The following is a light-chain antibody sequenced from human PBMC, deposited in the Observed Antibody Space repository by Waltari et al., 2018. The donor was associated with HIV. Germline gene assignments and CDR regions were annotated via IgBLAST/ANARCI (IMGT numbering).Light chain of an antibody. J-gene: IGLJ3*02. CDR1: ALPKRY. CDR2: EDS. CDR3: YSRDSSGNSWV. Sequence: SYELTQPPSVSVSPGQTARITCSGDALPKRYAYWYQQKSGQAPVLVLYEDSKRPSGIPERFSGSSSGTIATLTISGAQVEDEADYYCYSRDSSGNSWVFGGGTKLTVL. V-gene: IGLV3-10*01.